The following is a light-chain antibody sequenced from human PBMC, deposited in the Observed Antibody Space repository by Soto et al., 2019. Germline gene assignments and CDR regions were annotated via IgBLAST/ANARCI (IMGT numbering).Light chain of an antibody. Sequence: EIVMTQSPATLSVSPGERATLSCRASQSVSSNLAWYQQKRGQAPRLLIYGASTRATGLPARFSGGGSGTEYTLTISSLQSEDFAVYYCQQYNNWPLTFGGGTKVEIK. CDR3: QQYNNWPLT. J-gene: IGKJ4*01. CDR2: GAS. CDR1: QSVSSN. V-gene: IGKV3-15*01.